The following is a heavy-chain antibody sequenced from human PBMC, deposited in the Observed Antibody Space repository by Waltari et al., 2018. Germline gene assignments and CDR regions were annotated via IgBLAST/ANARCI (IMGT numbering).Heavy chain of an antibody. CDR3: AGDRRGGNWNYEFEYNWVDP. CDR2: SLTNVGTE. Sequence: QVQLVQSGAEVKKPGSSVKVSCKASGGTFSSYAISWVRQPPGHGLGWMGGSLTNVGTENYAKKVQGRGTITADEATRTAYMELSRRRTKETAVYDCAGDRRGGNWNYEFEYNWVDPWGQGTLVTVSS. CDR1: GGTFSSYA. D-gene: IGHD1-7*01. J-gene: IGHJ5*02. V-gene: IGHV1-69*01.